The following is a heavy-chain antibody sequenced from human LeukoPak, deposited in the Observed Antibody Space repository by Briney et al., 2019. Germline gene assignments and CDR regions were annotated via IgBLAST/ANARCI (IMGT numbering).Heavy chain of an antibody. J-gene: IGHJ6*02. V-gene: IGHV4-39*02. CDR2: IHYSGST. Sequence: SETLSLTCTVSGGSISSSSYYWGWIRQPPGKGLEWIGSIHYSGSTYYNSSLQSRVTISVDTSKNHLSLKLSSVTAADTAVYYCARLPQGGSTYGPLDVWGQGTTVTVSS. CDR3: ARLPQGGSTYGPLDV. D-gene: IGHD3-10*01. CDR1: GGSISSSSYY.